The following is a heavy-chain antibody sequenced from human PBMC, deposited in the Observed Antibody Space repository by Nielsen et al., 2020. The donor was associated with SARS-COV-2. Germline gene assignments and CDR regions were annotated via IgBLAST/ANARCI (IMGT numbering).Heavy chain of an antibody. V-gene: IGHV3-9*01. CDR3: AKAGATTELYY. Sequence: SLKISCAASGFTFDDYAMHWARQAPGKGLEWVSGISWNSGSIGYADSVKGRFTISRDNAKNSLYLQMNSLRAEDTALYYCAKAGATTELYYWGQGTLVTVSS. D-gene: IGHD1-26*01. CDR2: ISWNSGSI. CDR1: GFTFDDYA. J-gene: IGHJ4*02.